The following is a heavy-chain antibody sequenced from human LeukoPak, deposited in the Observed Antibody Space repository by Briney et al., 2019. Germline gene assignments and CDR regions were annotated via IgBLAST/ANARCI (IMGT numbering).Heavy chain of an antibody. CDR2: ISTYNGNT. CDR3: ARSSRYGDLDNYYYYYYMDV. J-gene: IGHJ6*03. V-gene: IGHV1-18*01. Sequence: ASVKVSCKASGYTFSNYAINWVRQAPGQGREWMGWISTYNGNTNYAQKLQGRVTMTTDTSTSTAYMELRSLRSDDTAVYYCARSSRYGDLDNYYYYYYMDVWGKGTTVTVSS. CDR1: GYTFSNYA. D-gene: IGHD4-17*01.